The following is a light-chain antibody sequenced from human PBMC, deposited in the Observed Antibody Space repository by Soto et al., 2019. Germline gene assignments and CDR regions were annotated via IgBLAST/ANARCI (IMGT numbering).Light chain of an antibody. Sequence: EIVMTQSPATLSVSPGERATLSCRASQSVSSNLAWYQQKPGQAPRLLIYGASTRATGIPARFSGWGSGTEFTLTISSLQSEDFAVYYCQQYNNWPLTFGGGTKWIS. J-gene: IGKJ4*01. CDR1: QSVSSN. V-gene: IGKV3D-15*01. CDR3: QQYNNWPLT. CDR2: GAS.